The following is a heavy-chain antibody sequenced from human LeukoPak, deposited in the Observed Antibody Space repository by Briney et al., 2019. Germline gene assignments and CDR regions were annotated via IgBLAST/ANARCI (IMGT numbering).Heavy chain of an antibody. Sequence: PSETLSLTCTVSGGSISSSSYYWGWIRQPPGKGLEWIGSIYYSGSTYYNPSLKSRVTISVDTSKNQFSLKLSSVTAADTAVYYCARAGDSSGYEYYFDYWGQGTLVTVSS. J-gene: IGHJ4*02. V-gene: IGHV4-39*01. CDR2: IYYSGST. CDR3: ARAGDSSGYEYYFDY. D-gene: IGHD3-22*01. CDR1: GGSISSSSYY.